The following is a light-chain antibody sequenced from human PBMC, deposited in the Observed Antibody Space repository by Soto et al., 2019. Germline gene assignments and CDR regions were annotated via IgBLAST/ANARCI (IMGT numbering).Light chain of an antibody. J-gene: IGKJ1*01. V-gene: IGKV1-39*01. Sequence: DIHMTQSPSCLSASVGGIVTITCRETQSISSYLNWYQQKPEKAPKLLIYAASSLQSGVPSRFSGSGSGTDFTLTISSLQPEDFATYYCQQSYSTPWTFGQGTKV. CDR1: QSISSY. CDR3: QQSYSTPWT. CDR2: AAS.